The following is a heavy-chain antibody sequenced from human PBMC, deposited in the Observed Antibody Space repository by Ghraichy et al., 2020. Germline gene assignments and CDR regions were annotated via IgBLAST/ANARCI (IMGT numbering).Heavy chain of an antibody. Sequence: ESLNISCAVYGGSFSGYYWSWIRQPPGKGLEWIGEINHSGSTNYYPSLKSRVTISVDTSKNQFSLKLSSVTAADTAVYYCARRRHSSSWLGWFDPWGQGTLVTVSS. V-gene: IGHV4-34*01. CDR1: GGSFSGYY. CDR2: INHSGST. CDR3: ARRRHSSSWLGWFDP. J-gene: IGHJ5*02. D-gene: IGHD6-13*01.